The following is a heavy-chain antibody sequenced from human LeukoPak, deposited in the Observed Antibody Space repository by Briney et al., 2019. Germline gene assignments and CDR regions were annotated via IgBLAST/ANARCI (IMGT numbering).Heavy chain of an antibody. V-gene: IGHV3-7*01. CDR1: GSTFSASW. Sequence: GGSLRLSCAASGSTFSASWMTWVRQAPGKGLEWVANIKPDGSDKNYVDSVKGRFTISRDNAENSLFLQMNSLRAEDTALYYCARDLRSSLIAWGQGILVTVSS. D-gene: IGHD2/OR15-2a*01. J-gene: IGHJ5*02. CDR3: ARDLRSSLIA. CDR2: IKPDGSDK.